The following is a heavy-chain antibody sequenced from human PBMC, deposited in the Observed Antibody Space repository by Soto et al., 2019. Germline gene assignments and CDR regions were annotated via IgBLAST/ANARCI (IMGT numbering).Heavy chain of an antibody. CDR2: ISAYNGNT. J-gene: IGHJ4*02. Sequence: ASVNVSCKASGYPFTSYGISWLRQAPGQGLEWMGWISAYNGNTNYAQKLQGRVTMTTDTSTSTAYMELRSLRSDDTDVYYCARDSEKEIQLWPLYFDYWGQGTLVTVSS. CDR3: ARDSEKEIQLWPLYFDY. D-gene: IGHD5-18*01. V-gene: IGHV1-18*01. CDR1: GYPFTSYG.